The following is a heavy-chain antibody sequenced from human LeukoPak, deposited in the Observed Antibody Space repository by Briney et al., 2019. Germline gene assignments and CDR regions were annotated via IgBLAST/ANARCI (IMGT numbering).Heavy chain of an antibody. CDR2: IYYSGST. D-gene: IGHD2-2*02. V-gene: IGHV4-39*01. Sequence: PSETLSLTCTASGGSISSSSYYWGWIRQPPGKGLEWIGSIYYSGSTYYNPSLKSRVTISVDTSKNQFSLKLSSVTAADTAVYYCARQWGVGYCSSTSCYTGAFDIWGQGTMVTVSS. CDR3: ARQWGVGYCSSTSCYTGAFDI. J-gene: IGHJ3*02. CDR1: GGSISSSSYY.